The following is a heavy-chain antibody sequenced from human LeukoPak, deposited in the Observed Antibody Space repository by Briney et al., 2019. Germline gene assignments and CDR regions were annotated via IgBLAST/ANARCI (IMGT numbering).Heavy chain of an antibody. CDR3: ARYPLYCSGGSCYSGAFDY. CDR2: IYTSGST. Sequence: SETLSLTCTVSGYSISSGYYWGWIRQPAGKGLEWIGRIYTSGSTNYNPSLKSRVAMSVDTSKNQFSLKLSSVTAADTAVYYCARYPLYCSGGSCYSGAFDYWGQGTLVTVSS. V-gene: IGHV4-4*07. CDR1: GYSISSGYY. J-gene: IGHJ4*02. D-gene: IGHD2-15*01.